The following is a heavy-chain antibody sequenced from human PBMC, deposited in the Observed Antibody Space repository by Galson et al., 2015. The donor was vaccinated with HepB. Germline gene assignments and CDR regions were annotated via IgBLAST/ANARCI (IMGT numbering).Heavy chain of an antibody. J-gene: IGHJ4*02. CDR3: ATLPQQLDGEDY. D-gene: IGHD6-13*01. CDR1: GYTFTDYY. CDR2: VDPEDGET. Sequence: VKVSCKVSGYTFTDYYMHWVQQAPGKGLEWMGLVDPEDGETIYAEKFQGRVTITADTSTDTAYMELSSLRSEDTAVYYCATLPQQLDGEDYWGRGTLVTVSS. V-gene: IGHV1-69-2*01.